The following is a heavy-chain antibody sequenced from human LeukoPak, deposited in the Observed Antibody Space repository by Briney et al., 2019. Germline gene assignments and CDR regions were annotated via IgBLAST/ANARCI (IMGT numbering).Heavy chain of an antibody. J-gene: IGHJ6*02. CDR1: GFTISSYS. CDR3: ASRHYYYDGMDV. CDR2: ISSSSSYI. Sequence: GGSLRFSCAASGFTISSYSMNWVRQAPGKGLEWVSSISSSSSYIYYADSVKGRFTISRDNAKNSLYLQMNSLRDEDTAVYYCASRHYYYDGMDVWGQGTTVTVSS. V-gene: IGHV3-21*01.